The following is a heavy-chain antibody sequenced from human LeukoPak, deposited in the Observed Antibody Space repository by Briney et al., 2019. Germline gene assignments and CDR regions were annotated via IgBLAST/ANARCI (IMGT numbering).Heavy chain of an antibody. D-gene: IGHD3-10*01. CDR1: GYTFTSFG. V-gene: IGHV1-18*01. CDR2: ISAYNGNT. Sequence: VASAKVSCKASGYTFTSFGISWVRQAPGQRLEWMGWISAYNGNTNYAQKLQGRGTMTTDTSTSTAYMELRSLRSDATAVYYCARAHVVLWFGESYNWFDSWGQGTLVTVSS. CDR3: ARAHVVLWFGESYNWFDS. J-gene: IGHJ5*01.